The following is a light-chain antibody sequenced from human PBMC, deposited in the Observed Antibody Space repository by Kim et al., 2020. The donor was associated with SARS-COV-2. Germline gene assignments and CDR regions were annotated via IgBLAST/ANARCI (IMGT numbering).Light chain of an antibody. CDR2: LAS. V-gene: IGKV1-5*03. CDR3: QHYSRFPYT. CDR1: ENICTW. J-gene: IGKJ2*01. Sequence: SSSVGDRVTITCRASENICTWLAWYQQKPGRAPSLLIYLASTLESGVPSRFSGTGSGTEFSLSITSLQPDDFATYYGQHYSRFPYTFGQGTKLEI.